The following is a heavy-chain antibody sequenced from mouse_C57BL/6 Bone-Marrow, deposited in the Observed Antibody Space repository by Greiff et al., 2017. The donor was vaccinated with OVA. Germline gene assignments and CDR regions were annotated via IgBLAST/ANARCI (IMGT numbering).Heavy chain of an antibody. CDR3: ASKIAY. CDR2: IDPSDSYT. J-gene: IGHJ3*01. Sequence: VQLQQPGAELVRPGPSVKLSCKASGYTFTSYWMHWVKQRPGQGLEWIGVIDPSDSYTNYNQKFKGKATLTVDTSSSTAYMQLSSLTSEDSAVYYCASKIAYWGQGTLVTVSA. CDR1: GYTFTSYW. V-gene: IGHV1-59*01.